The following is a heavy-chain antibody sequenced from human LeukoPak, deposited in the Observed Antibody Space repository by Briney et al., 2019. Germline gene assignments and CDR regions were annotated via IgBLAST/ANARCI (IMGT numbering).Heavy chain of an antibody. CDR2: INPNSGGT. CDR3: ARAHSSLRLYHFDY. CDR1: GYTFTYQW. J-gene: IGHJ4*02. Sequence: GASVTVSCKSSGYTFTYQWIHWVRQAPGQGLEWLGWINPNSGGTNYAQKFEGRIAMTTDTSINTGYMEMTRLTSDDTAVYYCARAHSSLRLYHFDYWGQGTLVTVSS. V-gene: IGHV1-2*02. D-gene: IGHD6-13*01.